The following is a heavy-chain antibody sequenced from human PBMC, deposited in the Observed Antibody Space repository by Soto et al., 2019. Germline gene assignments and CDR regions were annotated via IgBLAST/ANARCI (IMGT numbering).Heavy chain of an antibody. CDR3: ARTAIAAAGNCWFAP. V-gene: IGHV4-34*01. CDR1: GGSFSGYY. J-gene: IGHJ5*02. Sequence: QVQLQQWGAGLLKPSETLSLTCAVYGGSFSGYYWSWIRQPPGKGLEWIGEINHSGSTNYNPSLKSRVTISVDTSKNQFALRLSSVTAADTAVYYCARTAIAAAGNCWFAPWGQGTLVTVSS. CDR2: INHSGST. D-gene: IGHD6-13*01.